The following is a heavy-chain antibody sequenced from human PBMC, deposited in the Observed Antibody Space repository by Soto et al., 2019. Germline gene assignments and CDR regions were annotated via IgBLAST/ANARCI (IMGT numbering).Heavy chain of an antibody. Sequence: QAQLVQSGAEVKKPGASVKVSCEASGYTFTSYYMHWVRQAPGQGLEWMGWINPNSGDTKYAQKFRVRVTMTRDTSITTAYMEGKMLTSDDPAVYYCARQLAYCGGDCFTEPVDYWGQGTLVTVSS. CDR2: INPNSGDT. CDR1: GYTFTSYY. CDR3: ARQLAYCGGDCFTEPVDY. D-gene: IGHD2-21*02. V-gene: IGHV1-2*02. J-gene: IGHJ4*02.